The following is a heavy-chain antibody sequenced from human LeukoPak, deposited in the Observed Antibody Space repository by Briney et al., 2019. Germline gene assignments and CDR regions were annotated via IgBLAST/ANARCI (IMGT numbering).Heavy chain of an antibody. V-gene: IGHV4-59*01. Sequence: PGGSLRLSCATSGFSFGNYAMNWIRQPPGKGLEWIGYIYYSGSTNYNPSLKSRVTISVDTSKNQFSLKLSSVTAADTAVYYCARGDLEWLLYDYYYMDVWGKGTTVTVSS. CDR2: IYYSGST. CDR3: ARGDLEWLLYDYYYMDV. J-gene: IGHJ6*03. D-gene: IGHD3-3*01. CDR1: GFSFGNYA.